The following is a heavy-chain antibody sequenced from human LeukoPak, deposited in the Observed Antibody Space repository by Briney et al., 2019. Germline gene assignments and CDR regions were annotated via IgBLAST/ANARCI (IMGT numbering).Heavy chain of an antibody. D-gene: IGHD3-10*01. CDR2: IYYSGST. CDR3: ARDGRGIDY. CDR1: GGSISSYY. J-gene: IGHJ4*02. Sequence: SETLCLTRTVSGGSISSYYWSWIRQPPGKGLEWIGYIYYSGSTNYNPSLKSRVTISVDTSKNQFSLKLSSVTAADTAVYYCARDGRGIDYWGQGTLVTVSS. V-gene: IGHV4-59*01.